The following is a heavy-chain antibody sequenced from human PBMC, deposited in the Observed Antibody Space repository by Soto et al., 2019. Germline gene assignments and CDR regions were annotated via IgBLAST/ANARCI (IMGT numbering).Heavy chain of an antibody. CDR1: GDSVSSNSAA. V-gene: IGHV6-1*01. J-gene: IGHJ6*02. CDR3: AIDGYSSGRGSPDF. Sequence: SQTLSLTCAISGDSVSSNSAAWNWIRQSPSRGLEWLGRIYYRSKWYNDYAVSVKSRITINPDTSKNQFSLQLNSVTPEDTAVYYCAIDGYSSGRGSPDFWGRGTTVTVSS. CDR2: IYYRSKWYN. D-gene: IGHD6-19*01.